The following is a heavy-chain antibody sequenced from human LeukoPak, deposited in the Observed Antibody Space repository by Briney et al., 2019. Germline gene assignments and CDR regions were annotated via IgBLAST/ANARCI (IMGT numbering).Heavy chain of an antibody. V-gene: IGHV4-34*01. Sequence: KASETLSLTCAVNSGSFNYYYWSWIRQPPGKGLEWIGEINDSGSTNYNPSLKGRVTISVDKSRKRFSLKFASVTAADTAVYYCARGRKISTGSRYYYYGMDLWGQGTTVTVSS. J-gene: IGHJ6*02. CDR3: ARGRKISTGSRYYYYGMDL. CDR2: INDSGST. D-gene: IGHD3-9*01. CDR1: SGSFNYYY.